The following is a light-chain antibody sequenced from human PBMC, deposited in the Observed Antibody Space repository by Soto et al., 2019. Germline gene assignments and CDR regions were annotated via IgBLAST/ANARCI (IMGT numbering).Light chain of an antibody. V-gene: IGKV3-20*01. CDR2: GGS. CDR3: QQFDSSRMYS. Sequence: EIVLTQSPGTLSLSPGERATLSCRASQSVTSTYLAWYQQKPGQSPRLIIYGGSTRARGFPDRFSGGGSGTDFTLTISRLEPEDSAVYYCHCQQFDSSRMYSFGQGTKLEI. CDR1: QSVTSTY. J-gene: IGKJ2*03.